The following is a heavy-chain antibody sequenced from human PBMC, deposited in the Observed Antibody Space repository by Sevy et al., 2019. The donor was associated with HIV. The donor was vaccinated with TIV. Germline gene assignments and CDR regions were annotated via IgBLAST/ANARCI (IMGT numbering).Heavy chain of an antibody. D-gene: IGHD1-26*01. V-gene: IGHV3-30*03. CDR1: GFTFSDYY. CDR3: ARDRFSGSLDY. Sequence: GSLRLSCAASGFTFSDYYMSWIRQAPGKGLEWVALIEYDGSKKYYADSVKGRFTISRDNSKNTLYLQMNSLRAEDTATYYCARDRFSGSLDYWGQGTLVTVSS. J-gene: IGHJ4*02. CDR2: IEYDGSKK.